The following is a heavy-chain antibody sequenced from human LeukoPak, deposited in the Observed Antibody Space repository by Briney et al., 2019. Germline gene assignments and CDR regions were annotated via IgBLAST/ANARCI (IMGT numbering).Heavy chain of an antibody. CDR1: GYTFTNYD. V-gene: IGHV1-8*03. J-gene: IGHJ6*03. Sequence: AASVKVSCKASGYTFTNYDIIWVRQATGQGLEWMGWMNPNSGSTGYAQKFQGRVTITSNTSISTAYMELSSLRSEDTAVYYCAGEPGAYDIKYYYYYMDVWGKGTTVTVSS. D-gene: IGHD3-22*01. CDR2: MNPNSGST. CDR3: AGEPGAYDIKYYYYYMDV.